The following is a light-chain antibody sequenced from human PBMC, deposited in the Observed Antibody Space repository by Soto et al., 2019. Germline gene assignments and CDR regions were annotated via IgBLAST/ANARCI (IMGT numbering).Light chain of an antibody. J-gene: IGKJ4*01. CDR2: GAS. Sequence: EIVVTQSPATLSVSPGERVTLSCRASQSVSSNLAWYQQKPGQAPRLLIYGASSKASGIPARFSGSGSETDFTLTISSLQSEDFAVYYCQQYHKWSFTFGGGTTVEIK. V-gene: IGKV3-15*01. CDR3: QQYHKWSFT. CDR1: QSVSSN.